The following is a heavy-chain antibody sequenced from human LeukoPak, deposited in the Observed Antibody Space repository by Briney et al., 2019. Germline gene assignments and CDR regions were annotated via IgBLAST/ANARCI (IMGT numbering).Heavy chain of an antibody. V-gene: IGHV5-51*01. D-gene: IGHD3-22*01. CDR3: ARSRYYDSSGPPAFDI. CDR2: IYPGDSDT. J-gene: IGHJ3*02. Sequence: GESLKISCKGSGYSFTSYWIGWVRQMPGKGLEWMGIIYPGDSDTRYSPSFQGQVTTSADKSISTAYLQWSSLKASDTAMYYCARSRYYDSSGPPAFDIWGQGTMVTVSS. CDR1: GYSFTSYW.